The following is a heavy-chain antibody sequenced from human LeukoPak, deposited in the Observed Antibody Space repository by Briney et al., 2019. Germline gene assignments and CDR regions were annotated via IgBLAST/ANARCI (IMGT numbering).Heavy chain of an antibody. V-gene: IGHV3-74*01. D-gene: IGHD3-9*01. CDR2: INGDATKK. Sequence: PGASQRLSCAASGFTFSSFRMDWVRQAPGKGLWWVSHINGDATKKVYAESVKGRFTISRDNAKNTLHLEMNSLRAEDTAIYYCARWVFDWKDGFDIWGQGTMVTVSS. CDR3: ARWVFDWKDGFDI. J-gene: IGHJ3*02. CDR1: GFTFSSFR.